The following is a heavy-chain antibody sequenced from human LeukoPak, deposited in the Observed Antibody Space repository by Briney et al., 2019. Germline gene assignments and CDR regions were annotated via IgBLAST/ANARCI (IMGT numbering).Heavy chain of an antibody. CDR1: GFTFSRYW. D-gene: IGHD3-10*01. Sequence: GGSLRLTCAASGFTFSRYWMNWVRQVPGKGLEWVANIKEDGTRLNYVDSVRGRFTISRDNAKGSLYLQMNSLRAEDTAVYYCVCHYSGTSGGYWGQGTLVTVSS. CDR2: IKEDGTRL. V-gene: IGHV3-7*01. CDR3: VCHYSGTSGGY. J-gene: IGHJ4*02.